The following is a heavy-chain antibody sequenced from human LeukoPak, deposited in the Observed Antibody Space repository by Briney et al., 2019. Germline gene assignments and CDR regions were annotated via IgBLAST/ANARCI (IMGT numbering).Heavy chain of an antibody. CDR2: IYYSGST. D-gene: IGHD6-13*01. CDR1: GGSISSSSYY. J-gene: IGHJ3*02. Sequence: SETLSLTCTVSGGSISSSSYYWGWIRQPPGRGLEWIGYIYYSGSTNYNPSLKSRVTISVDTSKNQFSLKLSSVTAADTAVYYCARQGREAAARGAFDIWGQGTMVTVSS. V-gene: IGHV4-61*05. CDR3: ARQGREAAARGAFDI.